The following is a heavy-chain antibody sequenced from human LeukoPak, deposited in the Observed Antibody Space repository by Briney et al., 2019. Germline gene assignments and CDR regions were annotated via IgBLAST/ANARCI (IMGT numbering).Heavy chain of an antibody. CDR3: ARHFGYGDYGYYFDY. D-gene: IGHD4-17*01. V-gene: IGHV5-10-1*01. CDR1: GYSFTSYW. J-gene: IGHJ4*02. Sequence: GESLKISCKGSGYSFTSYWISWVRQMPGKGLEWMGRIDPSDSYTNYSPSFQGHVTISADKSIGTAYLQWSSLKASDTAMYYCARHFGYGDYGYYFDYWGQGTLVTVSS. CDR2: IDPSDSYT.